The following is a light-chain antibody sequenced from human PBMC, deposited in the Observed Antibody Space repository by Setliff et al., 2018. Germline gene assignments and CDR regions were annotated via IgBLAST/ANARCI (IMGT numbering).Light chain of an antibody. CDR1: SSDVGGYNY. CDR2: EVS. V-gene: IGLV2-8*01. CDR3: SSYAGRLYV. Sequence: QSALTQPPSASGSPGQSVTISCTGTSSDVGGYNYVSWYQQHPGKAPKLMIYEVSKRPSGVPDRFSGSKSGNTASLTVSGLQAEDEADYYCSSYAGRLYVFGTGTKVTV. J-gene: IGLJ1*01.